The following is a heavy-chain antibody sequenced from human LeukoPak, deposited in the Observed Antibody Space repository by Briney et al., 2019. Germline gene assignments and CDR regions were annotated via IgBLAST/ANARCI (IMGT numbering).Heavy chain of an antibody. V-gene: IGHV3-30-3*01. CDR2: ISYDGSNK. D-gene: IGHD6-13*01. CDR3: ARDGYPYGMDV. J-gene: IGHJ6*02. Sequence: GGSLRLSCAASGFTFSSYAMHWVRQAPGKGLEWVAVISYDGSNKYYADSVKGRFTISRDNPKNTLYLQMNSLRAEDTAVYYCARDGYPYGMDVWGQGTTVTVSS. CDR1: GFTFSSYA.